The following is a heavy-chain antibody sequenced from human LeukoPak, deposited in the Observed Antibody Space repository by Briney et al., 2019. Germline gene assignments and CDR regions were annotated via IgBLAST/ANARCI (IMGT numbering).Heavy chain of an antibody. CDR3: AKRRMAVPGTDFDY. D-gene: IGHD6-19*01. CDR2: VSGSGGNT. V-gene: IGHV3-23*01. CDR1: GFTFSSYG. J-gene: IGHJ4*02. Sequence: GGSLRLSCVASGFTFSSYGMSWVRQAPGKGLEWVSTVSGSGGNTYYADSVKGRFSISRDNSKNTLYLQMNSLRAEDTAVYYCAKRRMAVPGTDFDYWGQGTLVTVSS.